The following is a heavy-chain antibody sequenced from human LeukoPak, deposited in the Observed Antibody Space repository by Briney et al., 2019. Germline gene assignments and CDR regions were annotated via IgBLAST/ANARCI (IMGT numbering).Heavy chain of an antibody. Sequence: GGSLRLSCAASGFTFSSYAMSWVRQAPGKGLEWVSYISSSGSTIYYADSVKGRFTISRDNAKNSLYLQMNSLRAEDTAVYYCARDKGVVVVPAATPLDYWGQGTLVTVSS. CDR1: GFTFSSYA. D-gene: IGHD2-2*01. V-gene: IGHV3-48*04. J-gene: IGHJ4*02. CDR3: ARDKGVVVVPAATPLDY. CDR2: ISSSGSTI.